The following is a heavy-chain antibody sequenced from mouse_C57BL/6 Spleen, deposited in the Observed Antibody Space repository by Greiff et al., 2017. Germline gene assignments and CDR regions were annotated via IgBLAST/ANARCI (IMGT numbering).Heavy chain of an antibody. V-gene: IGHV1-47*01. Sequence: VQLQQSGAELVKPGASVKMSCKASGYTFTTYPIEWMKQNHGKSLEWIGNFHPYNDDTKYNEKFKGKATLTVEKSSSTVYLELSLITSDDSAVYYCASRKYDYDEAWFAYWGQGTLVTVSA. CDR1: GYTFTTYP. D-gene: IGHD2-4*01. J-gene: IGHJ3*01. CDR3: ASRKYDYDEAWFAY. CDR2: FHPYNDDT.